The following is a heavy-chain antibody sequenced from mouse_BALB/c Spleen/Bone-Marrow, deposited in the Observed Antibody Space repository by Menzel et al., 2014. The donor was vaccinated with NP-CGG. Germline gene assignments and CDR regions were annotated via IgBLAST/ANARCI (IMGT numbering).Heavy chain of an antibody. J-gene: IGHJ2*01. V-gene: IGHV1-14*01. CDR1: RYTFTSYV. CDR2: MNPFNDGT. D-gene: IGHD1-1*01. Sequence: VQLQQSGPELVKPGASVKMSCKASRYTFTSYVLHWVRRKPGQGLEWIGLMNPFNDGTKYNEKFKGKATLTSDKSSSTAYMELSSLTSEDSAVYYCAREVVATDYFDYWGQGTTLTVSS. CDR3: AREVVATDYFDY.